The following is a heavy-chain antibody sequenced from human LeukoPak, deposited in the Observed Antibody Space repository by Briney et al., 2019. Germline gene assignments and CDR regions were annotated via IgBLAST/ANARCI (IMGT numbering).Heavy chain of an antibody. Sequence: GGSLRLSCAASGFTFSSYGMIWVRQAPGKGLEWVSGISGSGGSTYVADSVKGRFTVSRDNSKNTLYSQMNSLRAEDTAVYYCARDPDVILGYWGQGTLVTVSS. CDR3: ARDPDVILGY. V-gene: IGHV3-23*01. CDR2: ISGSGGST. CDR1: GFTFSSYG. J-gene: IGHJ4*02. D-gene: IGHD3-9*01.